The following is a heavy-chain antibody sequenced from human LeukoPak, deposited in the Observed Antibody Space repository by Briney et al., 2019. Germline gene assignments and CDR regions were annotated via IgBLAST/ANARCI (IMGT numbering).Heavy chain of an antibody. J-gene: IGHJ5*02. D-gene: IGHD3-3*01. V-gene: IGHV1-69*01. CDR2: IIPIFGTA. Sequence: SVKVSCKASGGTFSSYAISWVRQAPGQGLEWMGGIIPIFGTANYAQKFQGRVTITADESTSTAYMELSSLRSEDTAVYYCSRSITIFGVAGPFDPWGQGTLVTVSS. CDR1: GGTFSSYA. CDR3: SRSITIFGVAGPFDP.